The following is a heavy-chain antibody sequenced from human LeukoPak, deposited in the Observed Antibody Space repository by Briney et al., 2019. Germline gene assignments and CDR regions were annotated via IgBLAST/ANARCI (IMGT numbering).Heavy chain of an antibody. Sequence: GGSLRLSCAASGFTYSDYGMHWVRQAPGRGLEWVAFILNDGTWEYYPDSVKGRLAISRDNSRNTLYLQMNSVRLEDTAIYYCAKGGSISHNWFDSWGQGTLVTVSS. V-gene: IGHV3-30*02. D-gene: IGHD3-16*01. CDR2: ILNDGTWE. CDR3: AKGGSISHNWFDS. J-gene: IGHJ5*01. CDR1: GFTYSDYG.